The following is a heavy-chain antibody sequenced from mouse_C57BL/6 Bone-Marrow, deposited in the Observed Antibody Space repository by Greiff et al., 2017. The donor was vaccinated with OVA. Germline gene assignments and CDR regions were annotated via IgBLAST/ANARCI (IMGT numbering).Heavy chain of an antibody. CDR2: IYPSSGNT. Sequence: QVQLQQSGAELVRPGASVKLSCKASGYTFTSYGIRWVKQRNGHGLEWIGEIYPSSGNTYYNEKFKGKATLTAEKSSSTAYMEQRSLTSEDSAVYCGTRTRWLLLFDFWGPGTTLTVSS. J-gene: IGHJ2*01. V-gene: IGHV1-81*01. D-gene: IGHD2-3*01. CDR3: TRTRWLLLFDF. CDR1: GYTFTSYG.